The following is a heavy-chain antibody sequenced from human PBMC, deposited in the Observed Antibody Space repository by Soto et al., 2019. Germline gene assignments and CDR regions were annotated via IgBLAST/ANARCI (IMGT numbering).Heavy chain of an antibody. CDR1: GFTFSSYA. J-gene: IGHJ4*02. V-gene: IGHV3-23*01. CDR3: AKFRSGDNPYYFDY. CDR2: ISGSGGST. D-gene: IGHD2-21*01. Sequence: EVQLLESGGGLVQPGGSLRLSCAASGFTFSSYAMSWVRQAPGKEWVSVISGSGGSTYSADSVKGRFTISRDNSKNTLYLQMNSLRAEDTAVYYCAKFRSGDNPYYFDYWGRGTLVTVSS.